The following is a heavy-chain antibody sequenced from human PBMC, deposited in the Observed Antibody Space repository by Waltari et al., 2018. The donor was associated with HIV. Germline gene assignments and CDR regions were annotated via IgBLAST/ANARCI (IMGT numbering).Heavy chain of an antibody. Sequence: QLQLQESGPGLVKPSETLSLTCTVSGGSISRSSHYWGWTRQPPGRGLEWIGSIYYSGSTYYNPSLKSLVTISVDTSKNQFSLKLSSVTAADTAVYYCARQGYYYDSSGYYTGAFDIWGQGTVVTVSS. V-gene: IGHV4-39*01. D-gene: IGHD3-22*01. CDR3: ARQGYYYDSSGYYTGAFDI. J-gene: IGHJ3*02. CDR1: GGSISRSSHY. CDR2: IYYSGST.